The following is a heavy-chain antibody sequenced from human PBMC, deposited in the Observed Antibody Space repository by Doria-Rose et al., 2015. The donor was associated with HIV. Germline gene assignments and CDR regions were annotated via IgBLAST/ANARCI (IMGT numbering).Heavy chain of an antibody. D-gene: IGHD6-13*01. J-gene: IGHJ4*02. V-gene: IGHV2-26*01. Sequence: QITLKESGPVLVKPTETLTLTCTVSGVSLSSPGMGVSWIRQPPGKALEWLADTFSDDERSYKTSLKSRLTISRGTSKSQVVLTMTDMDPVDTATYYCARIKSSRWSHKYYFDFWGQGTLVIVSA. CDR3: ARIKSSRWSHKYYFDF. CDR2: TFSDDER. CDR1: GVSLSSPGMG.